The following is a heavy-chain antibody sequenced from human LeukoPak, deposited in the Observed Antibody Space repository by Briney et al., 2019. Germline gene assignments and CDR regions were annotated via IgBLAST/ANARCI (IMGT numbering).Heavy chain of an antibody. V-gene: IGHV3-11*01. J-gene: IGHJ6*03. CDR3: ASGSAMGALHYYYYYYMDV. D-gene: IGHD2-2*01. CDR2: ISSSGSTI. Sequence: GGSLRLSCAASGFTFSDYYMSWIRQAPGKGLEWVSYISSSGSTIYYADSVKGRFTISRDNAKNSLYLQMNSLRAEDTAVYYCASGSAMGALHYYYYYYMDVWGKGTTVTISS. CDR1: GFTFSDYY.